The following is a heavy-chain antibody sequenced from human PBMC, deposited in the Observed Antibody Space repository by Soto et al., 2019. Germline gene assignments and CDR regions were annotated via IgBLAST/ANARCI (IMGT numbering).Heavy chain of an antibody. V-gene: IGHV4-34*01. J-gene: IGHJ6*02. D-gene: IGHD3-10*01. Sequence: SETLSLTCAVYGGSFSGYYWSWIRQPPGKGLEWIGEINHSGSTNYNPSLKSRVTISVDTSKNQFSLKLSSVTAADTAVYYCARDKRNRYGSGSYGYYYGMDVRGQGTTVTVSS. CDR2: INHSGST. CDR3: ARDKRNRYGSGSYGYYYGMDV. CDR1: GGSFSGYY.